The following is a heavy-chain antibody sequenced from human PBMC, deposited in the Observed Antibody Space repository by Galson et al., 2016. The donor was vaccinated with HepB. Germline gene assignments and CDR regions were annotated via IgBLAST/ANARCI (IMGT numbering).Heavy chain of an antibody. CDR1: GFNFYGYW. CDR3: ARGNMAAHWGMDV. V-gene: IGHV3-7*03. Sequence: SLRLSCAAAGFNFYGYWMSWVRQAPGRGLEWVAHIREDGREIYYMESVKGRFTISRDNAKSSLTLQMNILTAEDTAVYYCARGNMAAHWGMDVWGQGPTVIVSS. CDR2: IREDGREI. J-gene: IGHJ6*02. D-gene: IGHD2/OR15-2a*01.